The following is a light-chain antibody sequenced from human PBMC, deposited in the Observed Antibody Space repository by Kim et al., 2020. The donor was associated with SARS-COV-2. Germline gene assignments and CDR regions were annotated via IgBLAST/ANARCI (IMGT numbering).Light chain of an antibody. CDR3: SSYGGSFSFV. CDR2: EVS. J-gene: IGLJ1*01. Sequence: GQSVTISCTGTSSDVGGYHYVSWYQQHPGKAPKLMIYEVSERPSGVPDRFSGSKSGNTASLTVSGLQAEDEADYYCSSYGGSFSFVFGSGTKVTVL. CDR1: SSDVGGYHY. V-gene: IGLV2-8*01.